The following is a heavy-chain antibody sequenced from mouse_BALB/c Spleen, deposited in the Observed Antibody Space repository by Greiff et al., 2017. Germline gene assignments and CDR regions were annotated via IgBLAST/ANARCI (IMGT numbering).Heavy chain of an antibody. CDR3: ARGAKDYGSSYRKDFFDC. CDR2: ISNFAYSN. CDR1: GFTFSDYG. Sequence: EVKLVESGGGLVQPGGSRKLSCAASGFTFSDYGMAWVRQAPGKGPEWVAFISNFAYSNYYADTVTGRFTITRENAKNPLYLEMSSLRSEDTAMYYCARGAKDYGSSYRKDFFDCWGEGTALTVAS. D-gene: IGHD1-1*01. V-gene: IGHV5-15*02. J-gene: IGHJ2*01.